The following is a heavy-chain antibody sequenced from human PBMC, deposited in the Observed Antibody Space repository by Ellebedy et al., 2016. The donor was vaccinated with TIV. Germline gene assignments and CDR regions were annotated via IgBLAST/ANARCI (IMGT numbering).Heavy chain of an antibody. V-gene: IGHV5-51*01. CDR2: IYTDDSDT. D-gene: IGHD4-23*01. J-gene: IGHJ6*03. Sequence: GESLKISCTASGYSFTNYCIGWVRRVPGKVLEWMGIIYTDDSDTRYSPTFRGQVTISADKSISTAYLQWSSLTASATAMYFCARHGYGANRYYYFYMDVWGKGTTVTVSS. CDR1: GYSFTNYC. CDR3: ARHGYGANRYYYFYMDV.